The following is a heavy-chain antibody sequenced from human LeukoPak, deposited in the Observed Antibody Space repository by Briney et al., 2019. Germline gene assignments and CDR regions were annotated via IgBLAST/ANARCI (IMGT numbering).Heavy chain of an antibody. CDR2: IYGGGGT. V-gene: IGHV3-53*01. CDR1: GFTFSSFA. D-gene: IGHD5-24*01. CDR3: ARGNPLEDYFDY. Sequence: GGSLRLSCAASGFTFSSFAMSWVRQAPGKGLEWVSVIYGGGGTYYADSVKGRFTISRDNSKNTLYLQMNSLRAEDTAVYYCARGNPLEDYFDYWGQGTLVTVSS. J-gene: IGHJ4*02.